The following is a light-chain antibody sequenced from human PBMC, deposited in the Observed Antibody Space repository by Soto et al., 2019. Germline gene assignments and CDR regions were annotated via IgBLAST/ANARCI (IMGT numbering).Light chain of an antibody. Sequence: QSALTQPASVSGSPGKSVTISCTGTSSDVGGSAYVSWYQQFPGNVPSLLIYKFTNRPSGVSYRFSGSKSGNTASLTISGLQAEDEADYFCTSSTPGRIYVLGHGTKLT. CDR1: SSDVGGSAY. V-gene: IGLV2-14*01. J-gene: IGLJ1*01. CDR3: TSSTPGRIYV. CDR2: KFT.